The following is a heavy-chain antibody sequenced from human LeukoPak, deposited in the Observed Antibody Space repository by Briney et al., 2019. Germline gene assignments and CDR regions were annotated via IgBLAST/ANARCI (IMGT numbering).Heavy chain of an antibody. Sequence: GGSLRLSCAASGFTFSSYAMSWVRQAPGKGLEWVSAISGSGGSTYYADSVKGRFTISRDNSKNTLYLQMNSLRAEDTAVYYCAKDLRQVPAAGNAFDISGQGTMVTVSS. CDR1: GFTFSSYA. J-gene: IGHJ3*02. CDR3: AKDLRQVPAAGNAFDI. CDR2: ISGSGGST. V-gene: IGHV3-23*01. D-gene: IGHD2-2*01.